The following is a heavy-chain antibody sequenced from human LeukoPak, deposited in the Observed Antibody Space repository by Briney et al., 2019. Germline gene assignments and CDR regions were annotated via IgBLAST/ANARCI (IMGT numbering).Heavy chain of an antibody. D-gene: IGHD5-12*01. CDR3: ARLFRGGYDFDY. CDR1: GSSITTYTH. CDR2: IHHTGNT. Sequence: SETLSLTCTVSGSSITTYTHWGWIRQSPGKGLEWIASIHHTGNTYYNPSLESRVTISIDTSKNQFSLKLSSVTAADTAVYYCARLFRGGYDFDYWGQGTLVTVSS. J-gene: IGHJ4*02. V-gene: IGHV4-38-2*02.